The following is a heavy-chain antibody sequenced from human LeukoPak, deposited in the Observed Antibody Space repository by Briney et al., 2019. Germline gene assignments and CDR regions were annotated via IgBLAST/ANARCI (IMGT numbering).Heavy chain of an antibody. Sequence: GGSLRLSCAASGFTFSSYWMSWVRQAPGKGLEWVANINQDGSEKYYVDSVKGRFTISRDNAKNSLYLQMNSLRAEDTAVYYCAKGREGWYMVQDYWGQGTLVTVSS. CDR1: GFTFSSYW. CDR3: AKGREGWYMVQDY. J-gene: IGHJ4*02. D-gene: IGHD6-19*01. V-gene: IGHV3-7*01. CDR2: INQDGSEK.